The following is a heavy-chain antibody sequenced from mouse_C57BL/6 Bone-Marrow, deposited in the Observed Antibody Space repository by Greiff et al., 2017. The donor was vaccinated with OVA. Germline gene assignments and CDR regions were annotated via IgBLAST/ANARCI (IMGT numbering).Heavy chain of an antibody. CDR3: TRGYSNYYAMDY. Sequence: VNLVESGAELVRPGASVTLSCKASGSTFTDYEMHWVKQTPVHGLEWIGAIDPETGGTAYNQKFKGKAILTADKSSSTAYMELRSLTSEDSAVYYCTRGYSNYYAMDYWGQGTSVTVSS. D-gene: IGHD2-5*01. CDR1: GSTFTDYE. J-gene: IGHJ4*01. CDR2: IDPETGGT. V-gene: IGHV1-15*01.